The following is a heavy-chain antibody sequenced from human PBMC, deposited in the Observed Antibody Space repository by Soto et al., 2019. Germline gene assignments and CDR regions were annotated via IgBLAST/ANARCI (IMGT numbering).Heavy chain of an antibody. Sequence: PSESMYLVSTVSGDTISSTSYYWGWIRQPPGKGLEWIGSIYYSGSTYYNPSLKSRVTISVDTSKNQFSLKLSSVTAADTAVYYCPRHAGVVISTWALGPWGQGTLVTVSS. V-gene: IGHV4-39*01. D-gene: IGHD3-3*01. CDR2: IYYSGST. CDR1: GDTISSTSYY. J-gene: IGHJ5*02. CDR3: PRHAGVVISTWALGP.